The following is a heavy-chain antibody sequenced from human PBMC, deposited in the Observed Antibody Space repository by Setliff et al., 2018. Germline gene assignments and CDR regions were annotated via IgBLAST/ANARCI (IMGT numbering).Heavy chain of an antibody. CDR1: GGSVNSGYDN. V-gene: IGHV4-61*02. D-gene: IGHD1-1*01. Sequence: TLSLTCTVSGGSVNSGYDNWNWLRQPAGKGLEWIGRIFGSGSTNYNPSLKSRVTMSIDTSKNQFFLKVRSVTAADTTVYYCARDRGSNNSPEDFDYWGLGTLVTVSS. CDR3: ARDRGSNNSPEDFDY. J-gene: IGHJ4*02. CDR2: IFGSGST.